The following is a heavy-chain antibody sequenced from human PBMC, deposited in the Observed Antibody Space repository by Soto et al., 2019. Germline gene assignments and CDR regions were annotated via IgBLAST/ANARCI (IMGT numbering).Heavy chain of an antibody. V-gene: IGHV4-39*01. CDR2: IYYSGST. D-gene: IGHD6-13*01. Sequence: SETLSLTCTVSGGSISSSSYYWGWIRQPPGKGLEWIGSIYYSGSTYYNPSLKSRVTISVDTSKKQLSLKLSSVTAAETAVYYGERCMAAGPFDYWGQVTLVPVSS. CDR1: GGSISSSSYY. CDR3: ERCMAAGPFDY. J-gene: IGHJ4*02.